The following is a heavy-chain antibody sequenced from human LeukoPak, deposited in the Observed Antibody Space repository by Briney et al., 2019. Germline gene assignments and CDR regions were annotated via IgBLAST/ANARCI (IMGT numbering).Heavy chain of an antibody. CDR1: GYTLTELS. V-gene: IGHV1-24*01. Sequence: ASVKVSCKVSGYTLTELSMHWVRQAPGKGLEWMGGFDPEDGETIYAQKFQGRVTMTEDTSTDTAYMELSSLRSEDTAVYYCATVIAARREARADAFDIWGQGTMVTVSS. D-gene: IGHD6-6*01. CDR2: FDPEDGET. J-gene: IGHJ3*02. CDR3: ATVIAARREARADAFDI.